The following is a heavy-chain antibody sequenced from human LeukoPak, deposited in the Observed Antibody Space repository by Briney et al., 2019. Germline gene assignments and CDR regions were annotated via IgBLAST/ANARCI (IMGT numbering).Heavy chain of an antibody. V-gene: IGHV4-38-2*02. CDR3: AKDWSSSSHFDY. J-gene: IGHJ4*02. CDR1: GYSISSGYY. CDR2: IYHSGST. D-gene: IGHD6-6*01. Sequence: KPSETLSLTCTVSGYSISSGYYWGWIRQPPGKGLEWIGSIYHSGSTYYNPSLKSRVTISVDTSKNQFSLKLSSVTAADTAVYYCAKDWSSSSHFDYWGQGTLVTVSS.